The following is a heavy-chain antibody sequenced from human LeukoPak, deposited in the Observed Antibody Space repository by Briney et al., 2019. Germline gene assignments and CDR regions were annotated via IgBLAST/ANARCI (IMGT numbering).Heavy chain of an antibody. V-gene: IGHV3-30-3*01. J-gene: IGHJ4*02. Sequence: GGSLRLSCAASGFTFSSFAMHWVRQAPGKGLEWVAVISYDGNNKYYADSVKGRFTISRDNSKNTLYLQMNSLRAEDTAVYYCTRPALGDFWSAYDYWGQGTLVTVSS. D-gene: IGHD3-3*01. CDR1: GFTFSSFA. CDR3: TRPALGDFWSAYDY. CDR2: ISYDGNNK.